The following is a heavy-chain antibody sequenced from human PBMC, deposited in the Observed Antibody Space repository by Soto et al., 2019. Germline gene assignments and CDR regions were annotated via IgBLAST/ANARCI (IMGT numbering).Heavy chain of an antibody. J-gene: IGHJ4*02. CDR3: ARDTYYSDNTNYHLFDY. D-gene: IGHD3-22*01. V-gene: IGHV3-53*01. Sequence: EVQLVESGGGLIQPGGSLRLSCAASGFTVSSSYMSWVRQAPGKGLEWVSLIYSGGTTHYADSVKGRFTISRDKSNNTPYLQMNSLRAEDTAVYYCARDTYYSDNTNYHLFDYWGQGTLVTVSS. CDR2: IYSGGTT. CDR1: GFTVSSSY.